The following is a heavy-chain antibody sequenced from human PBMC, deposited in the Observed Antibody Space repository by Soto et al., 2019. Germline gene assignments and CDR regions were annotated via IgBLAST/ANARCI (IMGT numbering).Heavy chain of an antibody. V-gene: IGHV3-74*03. CDR2: INDDGSST. J-gene: IGHJ5*02. CDR1: GFTFSRHW. D-gene: IGHD6-25*01. CDR3: AREVIAATGTIRWFDP. Sequence: RLSCAASGFTFSRHWMHWVRQTPGKGPVWVSRINDDGSSTKYADSVKGRFTIARDNAKNTVFLQMSSLRAEDTAVYYCAREVIAATGTIRWFDPWGQGTLVTSPQ.